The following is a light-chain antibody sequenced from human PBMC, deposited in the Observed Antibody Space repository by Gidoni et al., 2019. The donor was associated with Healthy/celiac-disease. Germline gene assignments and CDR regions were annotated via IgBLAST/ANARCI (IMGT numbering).Light chain of an antibody. CDR1: KLGDKY. Sequence: SYELPQPPSVSVSPGQTARITCSGDKLGDKYACWYQQKPGQSPVLVIYQDSKRPSGIPERFSGSNSGNTATLTISGTQAMDEADYYCQAWDSSTVVFGGGTKLTVL. J-gene: IGLJ2*01. CDR3: QAWDSSTVV. CDR2: QDS. V-gene: IGLV3-1*01.